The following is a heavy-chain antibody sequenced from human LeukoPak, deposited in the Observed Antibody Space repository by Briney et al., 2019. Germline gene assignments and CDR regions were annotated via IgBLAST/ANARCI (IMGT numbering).Heavy chain of an antibody. J-gene: IGHJ6*02. CDR3: AREYYYYYGMDV. CDR2: INHSGST. V-gene: IGHV4-34*01. CDR1: GGSFSGYY. Sequence: SETLSLTCAVYGGSFSGYYWSWIRQPPGKGLEWIGEINHSGSTNYNPSLKSRVTISVDTSKNQFSLKLSSVTAADTAVYYCAREYYYYYGMDVWGQGTTVTVSS.